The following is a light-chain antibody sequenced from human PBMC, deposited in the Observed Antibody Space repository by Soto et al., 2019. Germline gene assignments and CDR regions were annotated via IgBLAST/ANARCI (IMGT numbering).Light chain of an antibody. CDR2: AAS. J-gene: IGKJ4*01. CDR1: QSISSY. Sequence: DIQMTQSPSSLSAYAGDRVTITCRASQSISSYLNWYQQKPGKAPKLLIYAASSLQSGVPSRFSGSGSGTDFTLTISSLQPEDFATYYCQQSYSTPLTFGGGTKVEIK. CDR3: QQSYSTPLT. V-gene: IGKV1-39*01.